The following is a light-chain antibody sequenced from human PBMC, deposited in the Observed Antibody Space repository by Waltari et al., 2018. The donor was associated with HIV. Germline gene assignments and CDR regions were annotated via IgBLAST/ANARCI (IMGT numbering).Light chain of an antibody. CDR2: WAS. J-gene: IGKJ2*01. CDR1: QSILFNSNNKNY. Sequence: SLGERATITCRSSQSILFNSNNKNYLAWYQQRAGQSPRLLIYWASTRESGVPVRFSGAGSGTNFSLTISSLQTEDVAVYYCQQYYTTPYSFGQGTKL. CDR3: QQYYTTPYS. V-gene: IGKV4-1*01.